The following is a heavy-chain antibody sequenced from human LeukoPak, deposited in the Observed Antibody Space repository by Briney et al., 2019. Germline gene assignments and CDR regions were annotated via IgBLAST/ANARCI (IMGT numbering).Heavy chain of an antibody. V-gene: IGHV4-30-2*01. J-gene: IGHJ1*01. CDR3: AKGDRPIVVPRVEYFQH. Sequence: PSGTLSLTCTVSGGSISSGGYSWSWIRQPPGKGLEWIGYIYHSGSTYYNPSLKSRVTISVDRSKNQFSLKLSSVTAADTAVYYCAKGDRPIVVPRVEYFQHWGQGTLVTVSS. CDR1: GGSISSGGYS. CDR2: IYHSGST. D-gene: IGHD2-2*01.